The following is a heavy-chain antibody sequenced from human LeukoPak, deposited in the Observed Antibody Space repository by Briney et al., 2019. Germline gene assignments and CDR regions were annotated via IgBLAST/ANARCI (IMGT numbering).Heavy chain of an antibody. CDR3: AKEGHRSRGGFDY. D-gene: IGHD2-15*01. CDR1: GFTFSSYG. V-gene: IGHV3-30*02. Sequence: GGSLRLSCAASGFTFSSYGMHWVRQAPGKGLEWVAFIRYDGSNKYYADSVKGRFAISRDNSKNTLYLQMNSLRAEDTAVYYCAKEGHRSRGGFDYWGQGTLVTVSS. CDR2: IRYDGSNK. J-gene: IGHJ4*02.